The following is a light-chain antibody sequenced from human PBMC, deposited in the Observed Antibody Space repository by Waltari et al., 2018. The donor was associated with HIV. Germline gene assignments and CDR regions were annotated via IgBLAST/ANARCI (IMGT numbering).Light chain of an antibody. Sequence: QSVQTQPPSASGPPGQRVTISCSGRRSNIGSNTVSWYPQLPGTAPALLIYRNSQRPSGVPDRFSGSKSGTSASLAISGLQSEDGADYYCAAWDDSLNGWVFGGGTKLTVL. CDR3: AAWDDSLNGWV. CDR2: RNS. V-gene: IGLV1-44*01. J-gene: IGLJ3*02. CDR1: RSNIGSNT.